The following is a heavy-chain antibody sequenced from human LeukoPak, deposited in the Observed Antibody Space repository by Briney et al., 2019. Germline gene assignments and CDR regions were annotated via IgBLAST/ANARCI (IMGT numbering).Heavy chain of an antibody. V-gene: IGHV3-7*01. CDR2: IKQDGSEK. CDR3: ARTNYYDSSGFDY. CDR1: GFTFSSYW. Sequence: GGSLRLSCAASGFTFSSYWMSWVRQAPGKGLEWVANIKQDGSEKYYVDSVKGRFTVSRDNAKNSLYLQMNSLRAEDTAVYYCARTNYYDSSGFDYWGQGTLVTVSS. D-gene: IGHD3-22*01. J-gene: IGHJ4*02.